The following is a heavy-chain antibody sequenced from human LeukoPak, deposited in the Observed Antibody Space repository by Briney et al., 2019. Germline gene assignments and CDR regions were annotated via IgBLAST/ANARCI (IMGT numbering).Heavy chain of an antibody. D-gene: IGHD2-8*01. J-gene: IGHJ5*02. CDR3: ARVYEEQKHWFDP. CDR2: INHSGST. CDR1: GGSFSGYY. V-gene: IGHV4-34*01. Sequence: SETLSLTCAVYGGSFSGYYWSWIRQPPGKGLEWIGEINHSGSTNYNPSLKSRATISVDTSKNQFSLKLSSVTAADTAVHYCARVYEEQKHWFDPWGQGTLVTVSS.